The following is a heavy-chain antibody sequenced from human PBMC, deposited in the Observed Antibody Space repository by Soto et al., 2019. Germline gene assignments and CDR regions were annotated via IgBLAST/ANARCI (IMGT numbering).Heavy chain of an antibody. Sequence: GASVKVSCKASGYTFTSYGISWVRQAPGQGLEWMGWISAYNGNTNYAQKLQGRVTMTTDTSTSTAYMELRSLRSDDTAVYYCARDCRRSSTEYYYYYYGMDVWGQGTTVTVSS. D-gene: IGHD2-2*01. J-gene: IGHJ6*02. CDR1: GYTFTSYG. V-gene: IGHV1-18*01. CDR3: ARDCRRSSTEYYYYYYGMDV. CDR2: ISAYNGNT.